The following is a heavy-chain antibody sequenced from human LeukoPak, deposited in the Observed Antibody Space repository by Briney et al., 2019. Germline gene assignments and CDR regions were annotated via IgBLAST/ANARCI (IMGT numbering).Heavy chain of an antibody. CDR3: TTHDRNWGSSDY. CDR1: GFIFSGSA. V-gene: IGHV3-73*01. J-gene: IGHJ4*02. Sequence: GRSLKLSCAASGFIFSGSAMHWVRQASGKGLEWVGRIRNKADNYATVYAASVEGRFTISRDDSNNAAYLQMNSLKTEDTAVYYCTTHDRNWGSSDYWGQGTLVTVSS. CDR2: IRNKADNYAT. D-gene: IGHD7-27*01.